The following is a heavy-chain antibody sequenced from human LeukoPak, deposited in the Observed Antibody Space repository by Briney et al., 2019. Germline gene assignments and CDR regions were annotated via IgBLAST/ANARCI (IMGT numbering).Heavy chain of an antibody. V-gene: IGHV3-30-3*01. J-gene: IGHJ5*02. Sequence: GGSLRLSCAASGFTFSSYAMHWVRQAPGKGLEWVAVISYDGSNKYYADSVKGRFTISRDNSKNTLYPQMNSLRAEDTAVYYCAREWGGGYYTLDPWGQGTLVTVSS. CDR2: ISYDGSNK. CDR3: AREWGGGYYTLDP. D-gene: IGHD3-3*01. CDR1: GFTFSSYA.